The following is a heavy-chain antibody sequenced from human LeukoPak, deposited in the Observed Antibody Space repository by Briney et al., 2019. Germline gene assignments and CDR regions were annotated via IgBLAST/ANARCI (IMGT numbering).Heavy chain of an antibody. Sequence: PGGSLRLSCAASGFTFSDYYMSWIRQAPGKGLEWLSYISGTGASTYYADSVRGRFTISRDNSQSSLYLQMYSLTTEDTAVYYCAKRRDYFDHWGQGALVTVSS. CDR3: AKRRDYFDH. J-gene: IGHJ4*02. V-gene: IGHV3-11*01. CDR1: GFTFSDYY. CDR2: ISGTGAST.